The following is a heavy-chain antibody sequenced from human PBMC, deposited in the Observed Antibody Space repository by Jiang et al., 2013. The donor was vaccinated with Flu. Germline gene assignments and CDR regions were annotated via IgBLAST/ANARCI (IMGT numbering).Heavy chain of an antibody. CDR3: ARADCGGDLPPCNWFDP. V-gene: IGHV1-69*01. CDR1: GGTFSSYA. CDR2: IIPIFGTA. J-gene: IGHJ5*02. D-gene: IGHD2-21*02. Sequence: SGAEVKKPGSSVKVSCKASGGTFSSYAISWVRQAPGQGLEWMGGIIPIFGTANYAQKFQGRVTITADESTSTAYMELSSLRSEDTAVYYCARADCGGDLPPCNWFDPWGQGTLVTVSS.